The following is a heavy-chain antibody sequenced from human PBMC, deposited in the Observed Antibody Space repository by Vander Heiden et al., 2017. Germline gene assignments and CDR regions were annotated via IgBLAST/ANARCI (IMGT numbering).Heavy chain of an antibody. D-gene: IGHD1-26*01. V-gene: IGHV3-23*01. CDR3: AKGVYNGSFYYFDY. Sequence: EVLLLDSGGGLVQPGGSLRLSCAASGFTFSDYAMSWVRQAPGKGLEWVSTISGTGRSTSYSSSGKGRFTISRDNSKNTLHLQVLSLRAEDTALYYCAKGVYNGSFYYFDYWGHGTLVTVSS. J-gene: IGHJ4*01. CDR2: ISGTGRST. CDR1: GFTFSDYA.